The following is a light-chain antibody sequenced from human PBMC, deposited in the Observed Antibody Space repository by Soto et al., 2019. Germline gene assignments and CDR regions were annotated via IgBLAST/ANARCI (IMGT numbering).Light chain of an antibody. CDR3: GSYTGYIDV. J-gene: IGLJ1*01. CDR1: SGDVGGYKF. CDR2: EVS. Sequence: QSALTQPASVSGSPGQSITIYCTGASGDVGGYKFVSWYQQHPGKAPKLLIYEVSNRPSGVSSRFSGSKSGNTASLTISGLQAEDAADYFCGSYTGYIDVFGNGTKATVL. V-gene: IGLV2-14*01.